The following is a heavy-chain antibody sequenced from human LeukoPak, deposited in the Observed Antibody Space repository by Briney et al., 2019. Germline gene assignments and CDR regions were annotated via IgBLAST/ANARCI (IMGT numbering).Heavy chain of an antibody. D-gene: IGHD1-26*01. CDR3: ARGIVGAPDAFDI. Sequence: GGSLRLSCAASGFTFSSYGMHWVRQAPGKGLEWVSVIYSGGSTYYADSVKGRFTISRHNSKNTLYLQMNSLRAEDTAVYYCARGIVGAPDAFDIWGQGTMVTVSS. CDR2: IYSGGST. J-gene: IGHJ3*02. V-gene: IGHV3-53*04. CDR1: GFTFSSYG.